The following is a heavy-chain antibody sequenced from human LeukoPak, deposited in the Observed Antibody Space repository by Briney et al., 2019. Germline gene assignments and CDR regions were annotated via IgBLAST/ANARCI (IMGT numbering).Heavy chain of an antibody. CDR2: VYYSAST. J-gene: IGHJ4*02. CDR1: GGSIKDYR. D-gene: IGHD3-3*01. Sequence: PSETLSHTCSVSGGSIKDYRWSWIRQPPGKGLEYIGFVYYSASTNYNPSLKSRVTMSLDTSKNQFSLNLNSVTAADTAVYYCARDSRVTIFGVVIIGYWGQGTLVTVSS. CDR3: ARDSRVTIFGVVIIGY. V-gene: IGHV4-59*01.